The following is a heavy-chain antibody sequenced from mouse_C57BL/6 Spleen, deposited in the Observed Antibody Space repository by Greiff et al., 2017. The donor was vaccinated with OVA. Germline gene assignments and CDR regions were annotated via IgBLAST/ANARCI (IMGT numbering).Heavy chain of an antibody. CDR1: GYTFTDYE. CDR3: TREGDYYGSSYWCAY. D-gene: IGHD1-1*01. J-gene: IGHJ3*01. Sequence: VQLQQSGAELVRPGASVTLSCKASGYTFTDYEMHWVKQTPVHGLEWIGAIDPETGGTAYNQKFKGKAILTADKSSSTAYMELRSLTSEDSAVYYCTREGDYYGSSYWCAYWGQGTLVTVSA. CDR2: IDPETGGT. V-gene: IGHV1-15*01.